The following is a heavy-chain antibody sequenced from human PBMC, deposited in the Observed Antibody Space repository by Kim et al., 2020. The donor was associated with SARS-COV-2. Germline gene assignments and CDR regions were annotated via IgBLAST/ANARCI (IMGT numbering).Heavy chain of an antibody. Sequence: VKGRFTISRDKSKNTLYLQMNSLRAEDTAVYYCAKEPGIATYYYYYGMDVWGQGTTVTVSS. D-gene: IGHD6-13*01. CDR3: AKEPGIATYYYYYGMDV. J-gene: IGHJ6*02. V-gene: IGHV3-30*02.